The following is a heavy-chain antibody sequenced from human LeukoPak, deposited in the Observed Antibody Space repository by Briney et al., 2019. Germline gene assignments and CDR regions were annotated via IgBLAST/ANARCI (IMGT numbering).Heavy chain of an antibody. CDR2: IYSGGST. CDR1: GFTVSNNY. V-gene: IGHV3-66*02. CDR3: ARDRYSYGYALDC. J-gene: IGHJ4*02. D-gene: IGHD5-18*01. Sequence: XGSLRLSCTASGFTVSNNYMSWVRQAPGKGLEWVSVIYSGGSTYHADSVKGRFIISRDNSKNTLNLQMNSLRVEDSAVYYCARDRYSYGYALDCWGQGTLVTVSS.